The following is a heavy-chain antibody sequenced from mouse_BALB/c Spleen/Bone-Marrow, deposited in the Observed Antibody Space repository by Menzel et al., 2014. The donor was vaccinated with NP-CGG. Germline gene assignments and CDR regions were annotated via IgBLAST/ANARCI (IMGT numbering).Heavy chain of an antibody. D-gene: IGHD2-4*01. CDR3: ARFPIYYDSGGAMDY. J-gene: IGHJ4*01. CDR1: GYTFTSYW. V-gene: IGHV1-69*02. Sequence: VQLQQSGAELVKPGAPVKLSCKASGYTFTSYWMNWVKQRPGRGLEWIGRIDPSDSETHHNQKFKDKATLTVDKSSSTAYIQLSSLTSEDSAVYYCARFPIYYDSGGAMDYWGQGTSVTVSS. CDR2: IDPSDSET.